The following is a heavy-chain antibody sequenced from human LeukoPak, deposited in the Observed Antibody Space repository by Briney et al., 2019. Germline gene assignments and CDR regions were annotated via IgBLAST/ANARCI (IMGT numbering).Heavy chain of an antibody. J-gene: IGHJ5*02. CDR3: ARDVPNYQGKGVDESWWQRGGKSQFYL. D-gene: IGHD2-15*01. V-gene: IGHV1-2*02. CDR1: GCTFTSYY. CDR2: IIPNCGST. Sequence: GASVKVSCKASGCTFTSYYISWVRQAPGQGLEWMGWIIPNCGSTNYAQKFQGRLTITTDKSTSTAYMELSRLTSDDTAVYYCARDVPNYQGKGVDESWWQRGGKSQFYLWGQGTLVTVSS.